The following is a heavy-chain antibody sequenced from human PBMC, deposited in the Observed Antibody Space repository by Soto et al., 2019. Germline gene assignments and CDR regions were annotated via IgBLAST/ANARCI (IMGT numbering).Heavy chain of an antibody. CDR2: ISYDGSNK. D-gene: IGHD6-19*01. Sequence: GGSLRLSCAASGFTFSSYAMHWVRQAPGKGLEWVAVISYDGSNKYYADSVKGRFTISRDNSKNTLYLQMNSLRAEDTAVYSCARTTSPYSSGCIDHWGQGT. CDR3: ARTTSPYSSGCIDH. CDR1: GFTFSSYA. J-gene: IGHJ4*02. V-gene: IGHV3-30-3*01.